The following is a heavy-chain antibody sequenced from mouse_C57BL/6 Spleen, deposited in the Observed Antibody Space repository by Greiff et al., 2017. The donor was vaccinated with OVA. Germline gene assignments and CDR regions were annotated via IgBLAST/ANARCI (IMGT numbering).Heavy chain of an antibody. CDR3: ADGIITTVVAKDAMDY. V-gene: IGHV5-17*01. CDR2: ISSGSSTI. CDR1: GFTFSDYG. D-gene: IGHD1-1*01. J-gene: IGHJ4*01. Sequence: EVKVVESGGGLVKPGGSLKLSCAASGFTFSDYGMHWVRQAPEKGLEWVAYISSGSSTIYYADTVKGRFTISRDNAKNTLFLQMTSLRSEDTAMYYCADGIITTVVAKDAMDYWGQGTSVTVSS.